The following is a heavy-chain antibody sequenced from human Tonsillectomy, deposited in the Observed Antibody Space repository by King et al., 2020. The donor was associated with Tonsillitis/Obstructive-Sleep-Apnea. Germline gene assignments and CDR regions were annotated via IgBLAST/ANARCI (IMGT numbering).Heavy chain of an antibody. CDR2: IYYDGTT. D-gene: IGHD2-21*02. Sequence: LQESGPGLVKPSETLSLTCTVSGGSTGSSSYYWGWIRQSPGKGLEWIGSIYYDGTTYYNPSLKSRVTISVDTSKNQFSLRLTSVTAADTAVYYCTRHVDCTKSYYYCMDVGGKGTSVTVS. CDR3: TRHVDCTKSYYYCMDV. CDR1: GGSTGSSSYY. J-gene: IGHJ6*03. V-gene: IGHV4-39*01.